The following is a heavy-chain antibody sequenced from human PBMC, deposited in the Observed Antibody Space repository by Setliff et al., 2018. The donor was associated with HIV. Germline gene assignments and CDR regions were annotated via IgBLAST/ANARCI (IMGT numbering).Heavy chain of an antibody. D-gene: IGHD1-26*01. CDR2: INPSGGST. CDR3: AGTAGWELPPRLYYYYYYVDV. V-gene: IGHV1-46*01. Sequence: GPVKVSCKASGYTFTSYYMHWVRQAPGQGLEWMGIINPSGGSTSYAQKFQGRVTMTRDTSTSTVYMELSSLRSEDTAVYYCAGTAGWELPPRLYYYYYYVDVWGKGTTVTVS. CDR1: GYTFTSYY. J-gene: IGHJ6*03.